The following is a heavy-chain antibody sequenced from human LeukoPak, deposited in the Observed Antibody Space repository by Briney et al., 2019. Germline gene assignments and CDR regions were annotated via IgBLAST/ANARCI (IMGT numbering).Heavy chain of an antibody. CDR2: IDPSDSYT. CDR1: GYSFTSYW. V-gene: IGHV5-10-1*01. Sequence: GESLKISCKGSGYSFTSYWISWVRQMPGKGLEWKGRIDPSDSYTNYSPSFQGHVTISADKSISTVYLQWSSLKASDTAMYYCARHSAGIVVAGKWGQGTLVTVSS. D-gene: IGHD6-19*01. J-gene: IGHJ4*02. CDR3: ARHSAGIVVAGK.